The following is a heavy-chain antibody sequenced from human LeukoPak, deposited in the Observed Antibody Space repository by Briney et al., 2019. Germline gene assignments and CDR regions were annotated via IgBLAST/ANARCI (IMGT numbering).Heavy chain of an antibody. J-gene: IGHJ4*02. CDR1: GFTFRFYS. V-gene: IGHV3-48*01. D-gene: IGHD5-24*01. CDR2: ISSTSSTA. Sequence: GGSLRLSCATSGFTFRFYSMNWVRQAPGKGLQWVSYISSTSSTAYYADSVKGRFTISRDNAKNSVHLQMTSLSAEDTAVYYCARGGLELATIPLAFDYWGQGSLVTVSS. CDR3: ARGGLELATIPLAFDY.